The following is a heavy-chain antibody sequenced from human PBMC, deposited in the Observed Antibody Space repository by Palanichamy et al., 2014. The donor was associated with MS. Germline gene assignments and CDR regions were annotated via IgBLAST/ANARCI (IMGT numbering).Heavy chain of an antibody. CDR1: GYTFTNYW. CDR2: IDPRDSYI. J-gene: IGHJ6*03. D-gene: IGHD5-18*01. CDR3: ARRETAMGPRGAPEDYYYMDV. V-gene: IGHV5-10-1*03. Sequence: EVQLVQSGAEVKKPGESLRISCKGSGYTFTNYWINWVRQMPGKGLEWMGRIDPRDSYINYSPSFQGHVTISVDKSISTAYLQWSSLTASDTAMYYCARRETAMGPRGAPEDYYYMDVWGKGTTVTASS.